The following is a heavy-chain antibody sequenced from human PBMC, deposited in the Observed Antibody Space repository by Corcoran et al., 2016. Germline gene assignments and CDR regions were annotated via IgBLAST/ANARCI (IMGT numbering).Heavy chain of an antibody. CDR3: ARDGGRYNWNDESFDI. V-gene: IGHV4-38-2*02. Sequence: QVQLQESGPGLVKPSETLSLTCTVSGYSISSGYYWGWIRQPPGKGLEWIGSIYHSGSTYYNPSLKSRVTISVDTSKNQFSLKLSSVTAADTAVYYCARDGGRYNWNDESFDIWGQGTMVNVSS. J-gene: IGHJ3*02. D-gene: IGHD1-20*01. CDR2: IYHSGST. CDR1: GYSISSGYY.